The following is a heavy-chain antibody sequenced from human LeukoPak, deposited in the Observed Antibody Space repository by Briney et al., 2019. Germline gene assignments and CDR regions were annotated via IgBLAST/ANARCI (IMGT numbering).Heavy chain of an antibody. CDR2: IFHRGTT. V-gene: IGHV4-39*02. CDR3: ARDSPVNYDFWSGYATYYFDY. Sequence: SETLSLTCTVSGGSISTDRYNWGWIRQPPGKGLEWIGSIFHRGTTYYNPSLKSRVSLSLDTSNNHFSVTLRSVTTADTAVYYCARDSPVNYDFWSGYATYYFDYWGQGTLVTVSS. D-gene: IGHD3-3*01. J-gene: IGHJ4*02. CDR1: GGSISTDRYN.